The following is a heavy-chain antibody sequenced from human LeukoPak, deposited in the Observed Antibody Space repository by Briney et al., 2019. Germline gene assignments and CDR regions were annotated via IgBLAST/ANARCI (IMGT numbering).Heavy chain of an antibody. CDR1: GYTFTSYG. D-gene: IGHD3-22*01. V-gene: IGHV1-18*01. CDR2: ISAYNGNT. CDR3: ARGGTYYYDSSGYYEALDY. J-gene: IGHJ4*02. Sequence: AAVKDSCKASGYTFTSYGISWVRQTPGQRLEWMGWISAYNGNTNYAQKLQGRVTMTTDTSTSTAYMELRSLRSDDTAVYYCARGGTYYYDSSGYYEALDYWGQGTLVTVSS.